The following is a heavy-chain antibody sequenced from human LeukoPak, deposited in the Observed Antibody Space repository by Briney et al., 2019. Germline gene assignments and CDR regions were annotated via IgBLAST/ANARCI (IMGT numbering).Heavy chain of an antibody. V-gene: IGHV4-61*01. Sequence: PSETLSLTCTVSGVSVNSGSYFWSWFRQPPGRGLEWIGYIQNSATTNYNPSLESRVTIFVDSSKDQFSLRVTSVTAADTAVYYCATDYSNFYGMDVWGQGTTVTVSS. CDR1: GVSVNSGSYF. CDR2: IQNSATT. CDR3: ATDYSNFYGMDV. J-gene: IGHJ6*02. D-gene: IGHD4-11*01.